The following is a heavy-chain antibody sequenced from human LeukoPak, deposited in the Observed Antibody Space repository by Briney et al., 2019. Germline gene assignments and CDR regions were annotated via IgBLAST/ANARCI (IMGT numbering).Heavy chain of an antibody. D-gene: IGHD3-22*01. J-gene: IGHJ4*02. CDR2: IYSGGST. Sequence: PGGSLRLSCAASGFTFSSYAMSWVRQAPGKGLEWVSVIYSGGSTYYADSVKGRFTISRDNSKNTLYLQMNSLRAEDTAVYYCACQRTYYYDSSGYYFDYWGQGTLVTVSS. V-gene: IGHV3-53*01. CDR3: ACQRTYYYDSSGYYFDY. CDR1: GFTFSSYA.